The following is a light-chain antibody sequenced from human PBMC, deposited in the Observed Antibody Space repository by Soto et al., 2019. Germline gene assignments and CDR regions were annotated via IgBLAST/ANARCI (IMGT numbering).Light chain of an antibody. CDR2: EVS. CDR3: ISYTGSSTSYV. V-gene: IGLV2-14*01. CDR1: SSDVGSYDH. Sequence: QSALTQPASVSGSPGQSITISCSGTSSDVGSYDHVAWYQQFPGKTPKLMIYEVSNRPSGVPSRFSGSKSGNTASLTISGLQAEDEADYYCISYTGSSTSYVFGSGTKVTVL. J-gene: IGLJ1*01.